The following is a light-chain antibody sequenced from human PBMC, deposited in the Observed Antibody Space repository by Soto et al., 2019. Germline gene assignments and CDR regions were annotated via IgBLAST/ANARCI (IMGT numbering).Light chain of an antibody. CDR3: QVWDSSSALVV. V-gene: IGLV3-21*04. CDR1: NIGSKS. CDR2: YDS. Sequence: SSELTQPPSVSVAPGKTARITCGGNNIGSKSVHWYQQKPGQAPVLVIYYDSDRPSGIPERFSGSNSGNTATLTISRVEAGDEADYYCQVWDSSSALVVFGGGTKVTVL. J-gene: IGLJ3*02.